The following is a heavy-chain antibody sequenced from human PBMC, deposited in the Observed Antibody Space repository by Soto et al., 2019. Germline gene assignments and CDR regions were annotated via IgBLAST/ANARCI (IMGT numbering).Heavy chain of an antibody. CDR3: AKDRRYSSSWYYYYGMDV. J-gene: IGHJ6*02. V-gene: IGHV4-59*01. D-gene: IGHD6-13*01. CDR1: GDSISTFY. CDR2: VYYTGST. Sequence: SETLSLTCTVSGDSISTFYWGWMRQSPGKELEWIGYVYYTGSTNYNPSLKSRVTISVDRSKNQFSLKLTSANAADTAVYYCAKDRRYSSSWYYYYGMDVWGQGTTVTVSS.